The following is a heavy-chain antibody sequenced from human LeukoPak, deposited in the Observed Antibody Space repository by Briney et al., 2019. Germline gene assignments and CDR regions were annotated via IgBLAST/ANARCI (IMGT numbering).Heavy chain of an antibody. CDR3: AKLVHYYDSSGLSPALDY. J-gene: IGHJ4*02. V-gene: IGHV3-23*01. Sequence: GGSLRLSCAASGFTFSSYSMNWVRQAPGKGLEWVSAISGSGGSTYYADSVKGRFTISRDNSKNTLYLQMNSLRAEDTAVYYCAKLVHYYDSSGLSPALDYWGQGTLVTVSS. D-gene: IGHD3-22*01. CDR1: GFTFSSYS. CDR2: ISGSGGST.